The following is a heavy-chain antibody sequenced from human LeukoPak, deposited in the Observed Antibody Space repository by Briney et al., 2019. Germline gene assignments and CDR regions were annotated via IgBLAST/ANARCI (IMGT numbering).Heavy chain of an antibody. CDR3: ARDMEPDAFDI. J-gene: IGHJ3*02. V-gene: IGHV3-48*01. CDR1: GFTFSNHN. CDR2: ISGRGEAI. D-gene: IGHD1-1*01. Sequence: GGSLRLSCAASGFTFSNHNMDWVRQAPGKGLEWISYISGRGEAIFYADSVQGRFTISRDNAKNSIYLQMNGLTAEDTALYYCARDMEPDAFDIWGRGTMVTVSS.